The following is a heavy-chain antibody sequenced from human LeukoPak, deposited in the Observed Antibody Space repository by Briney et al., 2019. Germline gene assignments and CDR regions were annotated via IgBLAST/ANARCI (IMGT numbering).Heavy chain of an antibody. CDR2: IKKDGSEK. V-gene: IGHV3-7*01. CDR1: GFIFSGSW. D-gene: IGHD3-3*01. CDR3: ARHTPSITIFGVADPTLGGMDV. Sequence: GGSLRLSCTASGFIFSGSWMAWIRQAPGKGLEWVAIIKKDGSEKYYVDSVKGRFTISRDNAKNSLYLQMNSLRAEDTAVYYCARHTPSITIFGVADPTLGGMDVWGQGTTVTVSS. J-gene: IGHJ6*02.